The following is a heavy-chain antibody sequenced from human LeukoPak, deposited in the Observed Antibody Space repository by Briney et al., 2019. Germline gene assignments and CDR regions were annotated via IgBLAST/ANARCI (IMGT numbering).Heavy chain of an antibody. CDR1: GFTFSGFW. V-gene: IGHV3-7*01. D-gene: IGHD3-10*01. CDR3: ARDVPRTSGP. Sequence: GGSLRLSCAVSGFTFSGFWMSWSRQAPGKGLEWVASINSDGSEGYYADVVKGRFTVSRDNAKNTLYLQMNSLRAEDTAVYYCARDVPRTSGPWGQGTLVTVSS. J-gene: IGHJ5*02. CDR2: INSDGSEG.